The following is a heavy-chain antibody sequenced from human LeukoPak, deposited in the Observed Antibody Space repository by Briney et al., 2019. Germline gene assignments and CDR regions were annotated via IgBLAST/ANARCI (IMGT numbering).Heavy chain of an antibody. D-gene: IGHD2-15*01. CDR2: ISSNGGST. Sequence: GGSLRLSCAASGFTFSSYAMHWVRQAPGKGLEYVSAISSNGGSTYYANSVKGRFTISRDNSKNTLYLQMGSLRSDDTAVYYCAGGSYCSGGSCYLGSLGSDTAQFSFDYWGQGTLVPVSS. V-gene: IGHV3-64*01. J-gene: IGHJ4*02. CDR3: AGGSYCSGGSCYLGSLGSDTAQFSFDY. CDR1: GFTFSSYA.